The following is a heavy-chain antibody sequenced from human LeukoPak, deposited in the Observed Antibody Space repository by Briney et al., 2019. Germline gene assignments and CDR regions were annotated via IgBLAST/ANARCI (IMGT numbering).Heavy chain of an antibody. CDR2: VNPNDGST. V-gene: IGHV1-46*01. CDR1: GYTFINYY. J-gene: IGHJ3*02. D-gene: IGHD6-19*01. Sequence: ASVKVSCKASGYTFINYYMHWVRQAPGQGLEWMGIVNPNDGSTSYAQKFQGRVTMTRETSTSTAYMELRSLRSDDTAVYYCARAGWYELPRYAFDIWGQGTMVTVSS. CDR3: ARAGWYELPRYAFDI.